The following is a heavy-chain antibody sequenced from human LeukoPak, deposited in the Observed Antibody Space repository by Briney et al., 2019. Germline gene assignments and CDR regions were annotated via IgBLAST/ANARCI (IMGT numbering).Heavy chain of an antibody. J-gene: IGHJ4*02. Sequence: PSETLSLTCTVSGGSISSNYWGWIRQPPGKGLEWLGYIYYSGSTNYNPSLKSRVIISVDTSKNQFSLKLSSVTAADTALYYCARSRTTMVRGSPNWSFDYWGQGILVTVSS. V-gene: IGHV4-59*01. D-gene: IGHD3-10*01. CDR3: ARSRTTMVRGSPNWSFDY. CDR2: IYYSGST. CDR1: GGSISSNY.